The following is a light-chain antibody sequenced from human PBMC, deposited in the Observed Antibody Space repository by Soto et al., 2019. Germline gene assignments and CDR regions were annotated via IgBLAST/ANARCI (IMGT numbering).Light chain of an antibody. Sequence: EIVMTQSPATLSVSPGERATLSCRASQSVSSNLAWYQKKPGQAPRLLIYGASTRATGIPARFSGSGSGTEFTLTISSLQSEDFVLYYCQQYNDWPPWTFGQVTKVEIK. J-gene: IGKJ1*01. CDR1: QSVSSN. CDR2: GAS. CDR3: QQYNDWPPWT. V-gene: IGKV3-15*01.